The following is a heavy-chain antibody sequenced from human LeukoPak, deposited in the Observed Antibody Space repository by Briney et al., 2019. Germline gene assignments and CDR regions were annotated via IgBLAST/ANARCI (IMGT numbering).Heavy chain of an antibody. CDR1: GFAFVDYA. D-gene: IGHD2/OR15-2a*01. J-gene: IGHJ4*02. Sequence: GGSLRLSCATSGFAFVDYAMSWVRQAPGKGLEWLGFIRAKAYSGTADYAASLQGRFRISRDDSNSIACLQMNSLKTEDTAVYYCSRIGDYDPMTEYFLFDSWGQGTPVTVSS. CDR2: IRAKAYSGTA. V-gene: IGHV3-49*04. CDR3: SRIGDYDPMTEYFLFDS.